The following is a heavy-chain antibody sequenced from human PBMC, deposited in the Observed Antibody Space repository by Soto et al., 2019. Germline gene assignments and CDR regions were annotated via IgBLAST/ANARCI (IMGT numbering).Heavy chain of an antibody. V-gene: IGHV3-23*01. J-gene: IGHJ4*02. Sequence: EVQLLESGGGLVQPGGSLRLSCAASGFTFSSYAMSWVRQAPGKGLEWVSAITGSGGSTYYADSVKGRFTISRDNPKNTLFLQMKSLRADDTAVHFCAEDHDGYDGGLFDYWGQGTLVTVSS. CDR3: AEDHDGYDGGLFDY. D-gene: IGHD5-12*01. CDR1: GFTFSSYA. CDR2: ITGSGGST.